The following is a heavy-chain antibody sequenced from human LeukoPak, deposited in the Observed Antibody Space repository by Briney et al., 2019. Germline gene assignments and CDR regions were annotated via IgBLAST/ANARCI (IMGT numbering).Heavy chain of an antibody. J-gene: IGHJ4*02. D-gene: IGHD2-15*01. Sequence: PGGSLRLSCAASGFTFSDYYMSWIRQAPGKALEWVSYVSSGSSTIYYADSVKGRFTVSRDNGKRSLYLHMNSLRAEDAAVYYCAKAPVTSCRGAFCYPFDSWGQGTLVTVSS. CDR2: VSSGSSTI. V-gene: IGHV3-11*01. CDR1: GFTFSDYY. CDR3: AKAPVTSCRGAFCYPFDS.